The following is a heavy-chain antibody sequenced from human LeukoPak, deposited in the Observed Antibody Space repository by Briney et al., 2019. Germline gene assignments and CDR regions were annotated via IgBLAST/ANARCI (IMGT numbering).Heavy chain of an antibody. J-gene: IGHJ4*02. CDR1: GYTFTSYG. D-gene: IGHD3-10*01. V-gene: IGHV1-18*01. CDR3: ARDPMVRGVIPNYPPFY. CDR2: ISAYNGNT. Sequence: GASVKVSCKASGYTFTSYGISWVRQAPGQGLEWMGWISAYNGNTNYAQKLQGRVTMTTDTSTSTAYMELRSLRSDDTAVYYCARDPMVRGVIPNYPPFYWGQGTLVTVSS.